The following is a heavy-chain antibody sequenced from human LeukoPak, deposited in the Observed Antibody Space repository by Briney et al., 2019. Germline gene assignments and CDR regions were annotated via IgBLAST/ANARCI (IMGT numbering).Heavy chain of an antibody. Sequence: PGGSLRLSCAASGFTFSSYAMSWVRHPPGKGLEWVSTISGSGGSTYYADSVKGRFTISRDNSKNTLYLQMNSLRAEDTAVYYCAKPTVTTWVLRYYYGMDVWGQGTTVTVSS. V-gene: IGHV3-23*01. D-gene: IGHD4-11*01. J-gene: IGHJ6*02. CDR1: GFTFSSYA. CDR2: ISGSGGST. CDR3: AKPTVTTWVLRYYYGMDV.